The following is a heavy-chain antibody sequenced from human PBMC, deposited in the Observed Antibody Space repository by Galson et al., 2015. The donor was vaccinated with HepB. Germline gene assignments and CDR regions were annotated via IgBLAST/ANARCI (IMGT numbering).Heavy chain of an antibody. V-gene: IGHV3-11*01. CDR1: GFTFSDYY. Sequence: SLRLSCAASGFTFSDYYMSWMRQAPGKGLEWVSYISSGGSTIYYADSVKGRFTISRDNAKNSLYLQMNSLRAEDTAVYYCARGHTYSYGAWGQGTLVTVSS. D-gene: IGHD5-18*01. CDR2: ISSGGSTI. CDR3: ARGHTYSYGA. J-gene: IGHJ4*02.